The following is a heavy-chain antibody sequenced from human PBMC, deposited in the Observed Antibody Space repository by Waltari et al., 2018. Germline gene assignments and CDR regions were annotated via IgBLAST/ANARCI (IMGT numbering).Heavy chain of an antibody. CDR1: GGSISSGGYY. CDR3: ARVYSSSWYSSFDP. V-gene: IGHV4-31*03. J-gene: IGHJ5*02. CDR2: IYYSGST. D-gene: IGHD6-13*01. Sequence: QVQLQESGPGLVKPSQTLSLTCTVSGGSISSGGYYWSWIRQHPGKGLEWIGYIYYSGSTYYTPSLKSRVTISVDTSKNQFSLKLSSVTAADTAVYYCARVYSSSWYSSFDPWGQGTLVTVSS.